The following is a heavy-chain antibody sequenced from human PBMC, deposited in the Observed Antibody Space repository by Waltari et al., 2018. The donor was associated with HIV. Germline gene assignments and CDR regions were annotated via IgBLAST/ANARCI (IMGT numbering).Heavy chain of an antibody. CDR3: AKDGYTPTYFDY. D-gene: IGHD1-1*01. Sequence: QVQLVESGGDVVQPGGSLRLSCAASGFTFSSYGMHWVRQARGKGLEWMSVITYDGSNKYYADSVKGRFTISRDSSKNTLYLQMNGLRSEDTAVYYCAKDGYTPTYFDYWGQGTLVTVSS. CDR2: ITYDGSNK. V-gene: IGHV3-30*18. CDR1: GFTFSSYG. J-gene: IGHJ4*02.